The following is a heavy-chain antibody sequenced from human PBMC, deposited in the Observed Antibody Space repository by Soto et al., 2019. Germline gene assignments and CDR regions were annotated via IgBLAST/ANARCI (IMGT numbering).Heavy chain of an antibody. V-gene: IGHV2-5*02. CDR3: IQSRCGGDCLQSYASYYYYGMDV. D-gene: IGHD2-21*02. CDR1: AFSLSTGGVG. J-gene: IGHJ6*02. CDR2: LSWDDDK. Sequence: QITLKESGPTLVKPTQTLTLTCTFSAFSLSTGGVGVGWIRQPPGKALEWLALLSWDDDKRYSPSLRSRLNITKDTSKSQVVLTMTNMDPVDTATYYCIQSRCGGDCLQSYASYYYYGMDVWGQGTTVTVSS.